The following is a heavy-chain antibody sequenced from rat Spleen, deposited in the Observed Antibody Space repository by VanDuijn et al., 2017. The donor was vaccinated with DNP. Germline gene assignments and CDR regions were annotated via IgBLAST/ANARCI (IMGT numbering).Heavy chain of an antibody. CDR2: ISTGGGNT. J-gene: IGHJ4*01. V-gene: IGHV5-25*01. D-gene: IGHD1-9*01. CDR3: ARTYYGYNYAMDA. CDR1: GFTFNNYW. Sequence: EVQLVESGGGLVQPGRSMKLSCAASGFTFNNYWMTWTRQVPTKGLEWVASISTGGGNTYYRDSVKGRFTISRDNAENTVYLQMSNLGSDDTAIYYCARTYYGYNYAMDAWGQGTSVTVSS.